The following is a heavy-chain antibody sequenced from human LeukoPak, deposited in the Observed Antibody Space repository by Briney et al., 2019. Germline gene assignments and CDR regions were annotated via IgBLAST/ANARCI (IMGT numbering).Heavy chain of an antibody. D-gene: IGHD5-18*01. CDR3: ARHPGGYSYGCDAFDI. V-gene: IGHV4-59*01. Sequence: PSETLSLTCTVSGGSISSYYWSWIRQPPGKGLEWIGYIYYSGSTNYNPSLKSRVTISVDTSKNQFSLKLSSVTAADTAVYYCARHPGGYSYGCDAFDIWGQGTMVTVSS. CDR1: GGSISSYY. J-gene: IGHJ3*02. CDR2: IYYSGST.